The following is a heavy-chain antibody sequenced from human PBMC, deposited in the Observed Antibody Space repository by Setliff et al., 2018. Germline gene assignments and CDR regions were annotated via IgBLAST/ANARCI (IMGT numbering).Heavy chain of an antibody. J-gene: IGHJ6*02. CDR1: GFTFSNYW. CDR2: IKEDGSEK. V-gene: IGHV3-7*01. Sequence: PGGSLRLSCEGSGFTFSNYWMSWVRQAPGKGLEWVANIKEDGSEKYYVDSVKGRFTISRDNAKNSLDLQMDSLRGEDTAVYYCVRDQDYYGMDVWGQGTTVTVSS. CDR3: VRDQDYYGMDV.